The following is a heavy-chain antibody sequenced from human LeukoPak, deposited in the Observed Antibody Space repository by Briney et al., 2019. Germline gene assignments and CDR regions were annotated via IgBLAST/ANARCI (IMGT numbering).Heavy chain of an antibody. D-gene: IGHD3-10*01. CDR3: AKDPDSYGSGSHFDY. CDR1: GFTFSSYG. V-gene: IGHV3-33*06. CDR2: IWYDGSNK. Sequence: GGSLRLSCAASGFTFSSYGMHWVRQAPGKGLEWVAVIWYDGSNKYYADSAKGRFTISRDNSKNTLYLQMNSLRAEDTAVYYCAKDPDSYGSGSHFDYWGQGTLVTVSS. J-gene: IGHJ4*02.